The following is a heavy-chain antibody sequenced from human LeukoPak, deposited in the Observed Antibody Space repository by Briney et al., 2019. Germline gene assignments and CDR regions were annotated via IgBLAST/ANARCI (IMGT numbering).Heavy chain of an antibody. Sequence: SETLSLTCTVSGGYIGSYYWSWIRQPAGKGLEWIGRIYTSENTDYNPSLKSRVTISVDTSKNQFSLKLSSVTAADTAVYYCARHGAPGSFDYWGQGTLVSVSS. J-gene: IGHJ4*02. V-gene: IGHV4-4*07. D-gene: IGHD3-10*01. CDR2: IYTSENT. CDR1: GGYIGSYY. CDR3: ARHGAPGSFDY.